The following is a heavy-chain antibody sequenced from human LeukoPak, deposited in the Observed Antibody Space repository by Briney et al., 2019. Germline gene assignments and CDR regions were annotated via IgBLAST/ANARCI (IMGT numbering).Heavy chain of an antibody. D-gene: IGHD6-13*01. V-gene: IGHV1-18*01. CDR2: ISAYNGNT. Sequence: EASVKVSCKASGYTFTSYGISWVRQAPGQGLEWMGWISAYNGNTNYAQKLQGRVTMTEDTSTDTAYMELSSLRSEDTAVYYCATASGYSSSYRFQDWFDPWGQGTLVTVSS. CDR1: GYTFTSYG. CDR3: ATASGYSSSYRFQDWFDP. J-gene: IGHJ5*02.